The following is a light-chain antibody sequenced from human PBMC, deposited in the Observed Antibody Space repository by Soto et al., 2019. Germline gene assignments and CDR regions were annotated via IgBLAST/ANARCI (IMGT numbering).Light chain of an antibody. J-gene: IGKJ2*03. V-gene: IGKV2-30*01. CDR1: QSLVYSDGHTY. CDR3: MQWILWPPFS. CDR2: KVS. Sequence: VVLTQSPLSLPVTLGQPASISCRTSQSLVYSDGHTYLIWFQQKPSQSPRRLIYKVSNRDSGVRERLAGSGSGTDFTLQISRVEAKDVGVYYCMQWILWPPFSFGQGTKVEIK.